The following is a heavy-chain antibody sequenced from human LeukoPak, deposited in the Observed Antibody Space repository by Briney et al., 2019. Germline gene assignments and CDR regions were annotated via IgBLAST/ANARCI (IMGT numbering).Heavy chain of an antibody. CDR2: ISSNEYDT. CDR1: GFTFGAYF. J-gene: IGHJ6*02. CDR3: ARDLDYYGMDV. V-gene: IGHV3-64*04. Sequence: GGSLRLSCSASGFTFGAYFMHWVRQAPGKGLQYVSSISSNEYDTYYADSVKGRFTISRDNAKNSLYLQMNSLRAEDTAVYYCARDLDYYGMDVWGQGTTVTVSS.